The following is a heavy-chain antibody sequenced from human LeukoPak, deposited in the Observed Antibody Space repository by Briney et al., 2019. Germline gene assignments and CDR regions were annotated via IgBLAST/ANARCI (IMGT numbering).Heavy chain of an antibody. J-gene: IGHJ4*02. Sequence: ASVKVSCKASGYTFTSYGISWVRQAPGQGLEWMGWISAYNGNTNYAQKLQGRDTMTTDTSTSTAYMELRSLRSDDTAVYYCARVDLPFHYYDSSGYYYDYWGQGTLVTVSS. CDR1: GYTFTSYG. CDR2: ISAYNGNT. CDR3: ARVDLPFHYYDSSGYYYDY. D-gene: IGHD3-22*01. V-gene: IGHV1-18*01.